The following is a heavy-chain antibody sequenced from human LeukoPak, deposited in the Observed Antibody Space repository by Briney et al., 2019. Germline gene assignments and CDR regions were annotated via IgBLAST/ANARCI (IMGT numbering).Heavy chain of an antibody. D-gene: IGHD6-13*01. V-gene: IGHV3-49*03. CDR2: IRIKAYGGTT. CDR1: GFTFGNYA. Sequence: GRSLRLSCTASGFTFGNYAVSWFRQAPGKGREWVSFIRIKAYGGTTEYAAPVKDRFTISRDDSKSIAYLQMNSLKTEDTAVYYCSRVTQELVRDRLEDYWGQGTLVTVSS. J-gene: IGHJ4*02. CDR3: SRVTQELVRDRLEDY.